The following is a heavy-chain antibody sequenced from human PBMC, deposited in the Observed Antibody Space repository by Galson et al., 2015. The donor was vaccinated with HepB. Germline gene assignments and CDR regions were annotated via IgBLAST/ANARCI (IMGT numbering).Heavy chain of an antibody. V-gene: IGHV4-39*01. CDR2: IYYSGTT. CDR3: ARQAGVIAVVAVPYSFDN. D-gene: IGHD3-22*01. Sequence: SETLSLTCTVSGGSISSSSYYWGWIRQPPGKGLEWIGTIYYSGTTYYSPSLKSRVTISVDTSKNLFSLKLSSVTAADTAVYYCARQAGVIAVVAVPYSFDNWGQGTLVTVSS. J-gene: IGHJ4*02. CDR1: GGSISSSSYY.